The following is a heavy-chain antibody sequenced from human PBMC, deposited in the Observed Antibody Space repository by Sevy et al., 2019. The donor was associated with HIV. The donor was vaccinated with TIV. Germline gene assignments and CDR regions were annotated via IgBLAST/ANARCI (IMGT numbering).Heavy chain of an antibody. V-gene: IGHV3-7*04. CDR1: GFTLSSYW. CDR3: ARGYSNLRGYSYGTYYFDY. CDR2: IKQDGSEK. Sequence: GGSLRLSCTASGFTLSSYWMSWVRQAPGKGLEWVANIKQDGSEKYYVDSVKGRFTISRDNAKNSLYLQMNSLRAEDTAVYYCARGYSNLRGYSYGTYYFDYWGQGTLVTVSS. J-gene: IGHJ4*02. D-gene: IGHD5-18*01.